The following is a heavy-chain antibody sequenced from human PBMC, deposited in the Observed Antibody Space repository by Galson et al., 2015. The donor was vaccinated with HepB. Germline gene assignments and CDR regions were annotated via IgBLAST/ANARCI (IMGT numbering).Heavy chain of an antibody. D-gene: IGHD2-2*01. Sequence: SLRLSCAASGFTVSSNYMSWVRQAPGKGLEWVSVIYSGGSTYYADSVKGRFTISRHNSKNTLYLQMNSLRAEDTAVYYCARDPYCSSTSCPPTWGQGTLVTVSS. CDR2: IYSGGST. CDR3: ARDPYCSSTSCPPT. J-gene: IGHJ5*02. CDR1: GFTVSSNY. V-gene: IGHV3-53*04.